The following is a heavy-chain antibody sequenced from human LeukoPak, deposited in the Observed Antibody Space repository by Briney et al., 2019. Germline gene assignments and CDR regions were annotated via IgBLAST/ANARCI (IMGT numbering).Heavy chain of an antibody. J-gene: IGHJ5*02. CDR3: ARLTKFLTTYYPTP. CDR2: IFSSGST. D-gene: IGHD2/OR15-2a*01. Sequence: SETLSLTCTVSGGSITGYYWSWIRQPPGKGLEWVGYIFSSGSTNYNPSLKSRVTISLDTSKSQFSLKLISVTASDTPVYYCARLTKFLTTYYPTPWGQGTLVTVSS. CDR1: GGSITGYY. V-gene: IGHV4-59*08.